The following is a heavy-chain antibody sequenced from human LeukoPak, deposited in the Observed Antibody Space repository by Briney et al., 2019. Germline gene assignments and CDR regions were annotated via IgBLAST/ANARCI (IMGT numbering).Heavy chain of an antibody. J-gene: IGHJ4*02. Sequence: PSDTLSLTCTVCGASRNSQYWRWIRQPAGKGLEGIGRSYISGSTNYNSSLQSRVPMSVDTSKNQFSLKLSSVTAADTAVYYCARALNPLPGTYYFDYWGQGTLVTVSS. CDR1: GASRNSQY. D-gene: IGHD2-15*01. CDR2: SYISGST. CDR3: ARALNPLPGTYYFDY. V-gene: IGHV4-4*07.